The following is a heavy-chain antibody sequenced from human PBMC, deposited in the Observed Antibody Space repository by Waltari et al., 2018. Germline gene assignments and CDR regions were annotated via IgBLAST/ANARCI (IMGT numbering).Heavy chain of an antibody. Sequence: QVQLQQWGAGLLKPSETLSLTCAVSGGSFSGYYWTWIRQPPGKGLEWIAEINHAGITNYNPSLKSRVTMSVDTSKNQFSLKMTSVTAADTAMYYCARGLSTVARFDYWGQGTLVTVSS. CDR2: INHAGIT. CDR3: ARGLSTVARFDY. D-gene: IGHD4-17*01. CDR1: GGSFSGYY. V-gene: IGHV4-34*01. J-gene: IGHJ4*02.